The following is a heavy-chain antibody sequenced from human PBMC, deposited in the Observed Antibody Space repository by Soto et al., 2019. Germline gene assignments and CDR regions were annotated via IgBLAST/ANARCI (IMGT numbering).Heavy chain of an antibody. Sequence: GGSLRLSCAASGFTFSSYGMHWVRQAPGKGLEWVAVISYDGSNKYYADSVKGRFTISRDNSKNTLYLQMNSLRAEDTAVYYCAREIAAAGMGVFDYWGQGTLVTVSS. J-gene: IGHJ4*02. CDR1: GFTFSSYG. D-gene: IGHD6-13*01. CDR3: AREIAAAGMGVFDY. CDR2: ISYDGSNK. V-gene: IGHV3-30*03.